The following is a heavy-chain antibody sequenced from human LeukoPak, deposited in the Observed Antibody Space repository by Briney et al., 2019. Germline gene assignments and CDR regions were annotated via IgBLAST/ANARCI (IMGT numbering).Heavy chain of an antibody. V-gene: IGHV3-48*03. Sequence: GGSLRLSCAASGFTFSSYEVNWVRQAPGKGLEWVSYISSSGSTIYYADSVKGRFTISRDNAKNSLYLQMNSLRAEDTAVYYCARGEQTMVRGYWAAYYYGMDVWGQGTTVTVSS. J-gene: IGHJ6*02. CDR1: GFTFSSYE. CDR3: ARGEQTMVRGYWAAYYYGMDV. D-gene: IGHD3-10*01. CDR2: ISSSGSTI.